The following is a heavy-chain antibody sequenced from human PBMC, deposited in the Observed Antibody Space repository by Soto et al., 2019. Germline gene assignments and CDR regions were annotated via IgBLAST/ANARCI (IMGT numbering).Heavy chain of an antibody. CDR1: GGSISSGGYY. CDR3: ARRKQNYYGMVI. CDR2: ISYSGST. Sequence: SETLSLTCTVSGGSISSGGYYWSWILQHPGKGLEWIGYISYSGSTYYNPSLKTRVTILVDASENHFSLKLTSVTAADTAVYYCARRKQNYYGMVIWGQGTTVTVSS. J-gene: IGHJ6*02. V-gene: IGHV4-31*03.